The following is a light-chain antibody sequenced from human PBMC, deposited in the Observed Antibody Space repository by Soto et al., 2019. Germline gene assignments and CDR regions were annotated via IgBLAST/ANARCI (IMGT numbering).Light chain of an antibody. V-gene: IGKV1-27*01. CDR2: AAS. Sequence: DIQMTQSPSSLSASVGDRVTITCRASQGISNYLAWYQQKPGKVPKLLIYAASTLQAGVPSRFSRSGAGTDFTLTISSLQPEDVTTYYCQKYNSAPRAFGQVNKVEI. J-gene: IGKJ1*01. CDR3: QKYNSAPRA. CDR1: QGISNY.